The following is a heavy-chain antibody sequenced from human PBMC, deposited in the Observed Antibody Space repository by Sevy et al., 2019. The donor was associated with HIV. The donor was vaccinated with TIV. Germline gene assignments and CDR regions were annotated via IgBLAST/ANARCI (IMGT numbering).Heavy chain of an antibody. Sequence: VGSLRLSCAASGFTFSSYAMSWVRQAPGKGLEWVSAIGGSGGSTYYADSVKGRFTISRDNSKNTLYLQMNSLRAEDTAVYYCAKTPGIAVAGSAYYFDYWGQGTLVTVSS. CDR3: AKTPGIAVAGSAYYFDY. CDR1: GFTFSSYA. D-gene: IGHD6-19*01. V-gene: IGHV3-23*01. CDR2: IGGSGGST. J-gene: IGHJ4*02.